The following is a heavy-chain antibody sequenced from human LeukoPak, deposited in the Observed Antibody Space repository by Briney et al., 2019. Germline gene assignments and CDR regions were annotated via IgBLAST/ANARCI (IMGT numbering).Heavy chain of an antibody. D-gene: IGHD5-18*01. J-gene: IGHJ5*02. CDR2: SIPIFGTA. V-gene: IGHV1-69*06. CDR3: ASVDTALQTLFDP. CDR1: GGTFSSYA. Sequence: GASVKVSCKASGGTFSSYAISWVRQAPGQGGEWMGGSIPIFGTANYAQKFQGRVTITSDKSTSTAYMELSSLRSEDTAVYYCASVDTALQTLFDPWGQGTLVTVSS.